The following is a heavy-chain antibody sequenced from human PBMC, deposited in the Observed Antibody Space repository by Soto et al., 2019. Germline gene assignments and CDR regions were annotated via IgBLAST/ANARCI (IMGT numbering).Heavy chain of an antibody. V-gene: IGHV3-30*18. CDR1: GFTFSSYG. CDR2: ISYDGSNK. J-gene: IGHJ4*02. Sequence: QVQLVESGGGVVQPGRSLRLSCAASGFTFSSYGMHWVRQAPGKGLEWVADISYDGSNKYYADSVKGRFTISRDNSKNTLYLQMNSLRAEDTAVYYCANDYYDSSGYYGAFAYWGQGTLVTVSS. D-gene: IGHD3-22*01. CDR3: ANDYYDSSGYYGAFAY.